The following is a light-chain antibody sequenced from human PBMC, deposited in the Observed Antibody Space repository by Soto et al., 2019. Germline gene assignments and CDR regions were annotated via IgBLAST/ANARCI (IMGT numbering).Light chain of an antibody. V-gene: IGKV3-15*01. Sequence: EIVMTQSPATLSVSPGERATLSCGASQSVSSNLAWYQQKPGQVPRLLIYGASTRATGIPARFSGSGSGTEFTLTISSLQSEDFAVYYCQQYNNWPPANTFGQGTKLEIK. CDR2: GAS. CDR1: QSVSSN. CDR3: QQYNNWPPANT. J-gene: IGKJ2*01.